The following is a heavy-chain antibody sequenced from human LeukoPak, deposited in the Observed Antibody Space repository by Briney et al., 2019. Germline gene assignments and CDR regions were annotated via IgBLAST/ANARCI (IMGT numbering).Heavy chain of an antibody. CDR3: ARKGSSGHHFDY. D-gene: IGHD3-22*01. V-gene: IGHV3-23*01. CDR1: GFTFSTYA. J-gene: IGHJ4*02. Sequence: GGSLRLSCAASGFTFSTYAMTWVRQAPGQGLEWVSSISGSGSGTYYADSVKGRFTISRDNSKNTLYLQMNSLRAEDTTVYYCARKGSSGHHFDYWGQGTLVTVSS. CDR2: ISGSGSGT.